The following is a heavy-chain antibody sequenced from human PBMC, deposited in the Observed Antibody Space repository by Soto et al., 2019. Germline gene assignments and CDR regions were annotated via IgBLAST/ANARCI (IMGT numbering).Heavy chain of an antibody. J-gene: IGHJ4*02. V-gene: IGHV3-23*01. CDR1: GFTLSSFA. CDR2: IGVTGST. CDR3: AKNYFFDR. Sequence: EVQLLESGGDLVQPGGSLRLSCAASGFTLSSFAMSWARQAPGKGLEWVSSIGVTGSTYYDDSVRGRLTISRDNSKNTLYLQMDSLRAEDTAVYYCAKNYFFDRWGQGTPVTVSS.